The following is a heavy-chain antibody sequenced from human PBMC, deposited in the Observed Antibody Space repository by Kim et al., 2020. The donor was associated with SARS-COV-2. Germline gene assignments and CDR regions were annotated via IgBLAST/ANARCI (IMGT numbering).Heavy chain of an antibody. CDR3: AKAPRIVGATWSRFDY. J-gene: IGHJ4*02. V-gene: IGHV3-33*06. D-gene: IGHD1-26*01. Sequence: GGSLRLSCAASGFTFSSYAMHWVRQAPGKGLEWVAVIWYEGSNKYYADSVKGRFTISRDNSKNTLYLQMNSRRAEDTAVYYCAKAPRIVGATWSRFDYWGQRTLVTVSS. CDR1: GFTFSSYA. CDR2: IWYEGSNK.